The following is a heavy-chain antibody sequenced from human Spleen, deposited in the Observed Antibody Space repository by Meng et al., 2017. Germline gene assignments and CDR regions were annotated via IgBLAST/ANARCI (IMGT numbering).Heavy chain of an antibody. CDR3: AKDIGDGYNYGTFDY. J-gene: IGHJ4*02. CDR2: ISWSSGSI. Sequence: SLMISCAASGFTFDDYAMHWVRQAPGKGRAWVSGISWSSGSIGYADSVKGRFTITRDNAKNSLYLQMNSLRAEDTALYYCAKDIGDGYNYGTFDYWGQGTLVNGSS. V-gene: IGHV3-9*01. CDR1: GFTFDDYA. D-gene: IGHD5-24*01.